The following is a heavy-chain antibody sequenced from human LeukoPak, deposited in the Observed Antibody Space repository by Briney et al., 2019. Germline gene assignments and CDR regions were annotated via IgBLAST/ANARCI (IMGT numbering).Heavy chain of an antibody. Sequence: SETLSLTCTVSGGSISGTYYWSWIRQPPGKGLEWIGYINYTGTTDSNPSLKSRVTISLDTSKNHFPLSLSSVTAADTAVYYCARRWVYDKRAFDAWGQGTMVTVSS. V-gene: IGHV4-59*08. D-gene: IGHD3-16*01. CDR3: ARRWVYDKRAFDA. J-gene: IGHJ3*01. CDR2: INYTGTT. CDR1: GGSISGTYY.